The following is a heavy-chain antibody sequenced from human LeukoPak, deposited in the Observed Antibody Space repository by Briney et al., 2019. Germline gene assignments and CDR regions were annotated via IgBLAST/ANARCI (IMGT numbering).Heavy chain of an antibody. D-gene: IGHD6-13*01. CDR3: ARDGSAAGSAGMDL. J-gene: IGHJ6*02. CDR1: GFTVSSNY. Sequence: GGSLRLSCAASGFTVSSNYMSWVRQAPGKGLEWVSVIYSGGSTYYADSVKGRFTISRDNSKNTLYLQMNSLRAEDTAVYYCARDGSAAGSAGMDLWGQGTTVTVSS. CDR2: IYSGGST. V-gene: IGHV3-53*01.